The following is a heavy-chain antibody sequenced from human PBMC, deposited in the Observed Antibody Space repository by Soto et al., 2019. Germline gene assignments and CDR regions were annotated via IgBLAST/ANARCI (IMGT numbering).Heavy chain of an antibody. Sequence: QVHLVQSGAEVKKPGASVRVSCKASGYTFTEYYVHWVRQAPGQGLEWMGWINPTRGGTNFAQKFQGWVPMTCDTSSNTAYLVLSRLRSDATAVYYCAGRIGAGGDYYSGMDGWGQGTTVTFSS. CDR2: INPTRGGT. D-gene: IGHD1-26*01. CDR3: AGRIGAGGDYYSGMDG. J-gene: IGHJ6*02. V-gene: IGHV1-2*04. CDR1: GYTFTEYY.